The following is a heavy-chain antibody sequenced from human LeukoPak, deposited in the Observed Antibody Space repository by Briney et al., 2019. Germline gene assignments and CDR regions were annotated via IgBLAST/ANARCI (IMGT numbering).Heavy chain of an antibody. Sequence: GGSLRLSCAASGFTFSSYSMNWVRQAPGKGLEWVSSISSSSSYIYYADSVKGRFTISRDNAKNSLYLQMNSLRAEDTAVYYCARDTDDCSGGSCHFSPFDYWGQGTLVTVSS. CDR1: GFTFSSYS. D-gene: IGHD2-15*01. V-gene: IGHV3-21*01. J-gene: IGHJ4*02. CDR2: ISSSSSYI. CDR3: ARDTDDCSGGSCHFSPFDY.